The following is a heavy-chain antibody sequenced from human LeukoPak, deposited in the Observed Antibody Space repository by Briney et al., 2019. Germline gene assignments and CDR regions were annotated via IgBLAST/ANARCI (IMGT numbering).Heavy chain of an antibody. J-gene: IGHJ4*02. CDR2: VNSDVTST. V-gene: IGHV3-74*01. CDR3: AGGGFSGFDR. Sequence: GGSLRLSCAASQSTFYSYCMHWVRQVPGKGLAWVSRVNSDVTSTSYADSVKGRFTVSRDNTKNTLYLQMDSLRVDDTAVYYCAGGGFSGFDRWGQGIVVTVSS. CDR1: QSTFYSYC. D-gene: IGHD4-23*01.